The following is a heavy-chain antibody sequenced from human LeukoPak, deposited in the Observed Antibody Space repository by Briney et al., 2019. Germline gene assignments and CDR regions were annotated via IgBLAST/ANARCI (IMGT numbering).Heavy chain of an antibody. D-gene: IGHD3-22*01. J-gene: IGHJ5*02. Sequence: SETLSLTCTVSGGSISSYYWSWIRQPPGKGLEWIGYIYYSGSTNYNPSLKSRVTMSVDTSKNQFSLKLSSVTAADTAVYYCARYHYYDSSALNWFDPWGQGTLVTVSS. CDR1: GGSISSYY. V-gene: IGHV4-59*12. CDR2: IYYSGST. CDR3: ARYHYYDSSALNWFDP.